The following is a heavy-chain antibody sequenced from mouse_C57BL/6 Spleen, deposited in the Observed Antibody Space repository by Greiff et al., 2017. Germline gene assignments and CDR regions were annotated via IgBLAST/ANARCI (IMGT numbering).Heavy chain of an antibody. CDR3: ARNERYYDYYYAMDY. Sequence: EVQLQQSGPELVKPGASVKIPCKASGYTFTDYNMDWVKQSHGKSLEWIGDINPNNGGTIYNQKFKGKATLTVDKSSSTAYMELRSLTSEDTAVYYCARNERYYDYYYAMDYWGQGTSVTVSS. V-gene: IGHV1-18*01. CDR1: GYTFTDYN. D-gene: IGHD2-4*01. CDR2: INPNNGGT. J-gene: IGHJ4*01.